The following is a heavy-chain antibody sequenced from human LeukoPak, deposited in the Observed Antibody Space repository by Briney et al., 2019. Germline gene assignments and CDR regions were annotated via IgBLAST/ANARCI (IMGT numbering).Heavy chain of an antibody. CDR1: GGSISSYY. Sequence: SETLSLTCTVSGGSISSYYWSWIRQPPGKGLEWIGYIYYSGSTNYNPSLKSRVTISVDTSKNQFSLKLSSVTAADTAVYYCASRRGYSSGWYDPPWAYFDIWGQGTMVTVSS. CDR2: IYYSGST. D-gene: IGHD6-19*01. J-gene: IGHJ3*02. CDR3: ASRRGYSSGWYDPPWAYFDI. V-gene: IGHV4-59*12.